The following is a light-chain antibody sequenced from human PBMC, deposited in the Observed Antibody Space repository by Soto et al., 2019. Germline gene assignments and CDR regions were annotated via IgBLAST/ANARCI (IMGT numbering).Light chain of an antibody. CDR2: GAS. CDR3: QQRVNWPPT. V-gene: IGKV3-15*01. Sequence: EIVMTQSPATLSVSPGERATLSCRASQSVSSNLAWYQQKPGQAPRLLIYGASTRATGIPARFSGSGSGTEFTLTISSLQSEDFAVYYCQQRVNWPPTFGGGTKVDIK. J-gene: IGKJ4*01. CDR1: QSVSSN.